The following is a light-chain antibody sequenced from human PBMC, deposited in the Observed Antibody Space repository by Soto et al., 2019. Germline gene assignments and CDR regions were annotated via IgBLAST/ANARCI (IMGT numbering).Light chain of an antibody. Sequence: DIQMTQSPSSLSASVGDRVTITCRASQDISNFLAWFQQKPGKAPKSLIYEASNLQSGVPPKFNGSASGTDFTLTISSLQPEYFATYYCQQYHSYPPTFGQGTKVEIK. CDR1: QDISNF. CDR2: EAS. J-gene: IGKJ1*01. CDR3: QQYHSYPPT. V-gene: IGKV1-16*02.